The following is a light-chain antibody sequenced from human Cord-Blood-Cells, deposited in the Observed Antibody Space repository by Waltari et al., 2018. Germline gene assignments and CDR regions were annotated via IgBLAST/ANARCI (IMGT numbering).Light chain of an antibody. J-gene: IGLJ1*01. Sequence: QSALTQPASVSGSPGQSITISCTGTSSDVGGYNYVSWYQQHPGKAPKLMIYDVRKRPSGFSTRFSGSKSGNPPSLTISGLQAEDEADYYCSSYTSSSTFDVFGTGTKVTVL. CDR1: SSDVGGYNY. V-gene: IGLV2-14*01. CDR3: SSYTSSSTFDV. CDR2: DVR.